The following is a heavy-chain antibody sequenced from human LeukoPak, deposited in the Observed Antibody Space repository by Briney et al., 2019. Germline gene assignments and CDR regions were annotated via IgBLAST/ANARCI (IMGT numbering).Heavy chain of an antibody. J-gene: IGHJ4*02. CDR1: GFTLVVYV. V-gene: IGHV3-49*04. D-gene: IGHD6-19*01. CDR3: TIDGSGWYGVLDY. Sequence: PGGSLRLSCTASGFTLVVYVMSWVRQAPGKGLEWVGLIRSKAYGGTTEYAASVKGRFTISRDDSKSIAYLQMNSLKTEDTAVYYCTIDGSGWYGVLDYWGQGTLVTVSS. CDR2: IRSKAYGGTT.